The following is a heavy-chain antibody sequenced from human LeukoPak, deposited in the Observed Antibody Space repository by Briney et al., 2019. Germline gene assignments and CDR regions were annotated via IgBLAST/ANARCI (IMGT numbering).Heavy chain of an antibody. D-gene: IGHD1-26*01. J-gene: IGHJ5*02. CDR3: AASGKGSGSYGFLFDP. CDR1: GFTFTSSA. V-gene: IGHV1-58*02. Sequence: SVKVSCKASGFTFTSSAMQWVRQARGQRLEWIGWIVDGSGNTNYAQKFQERVTITRDMSTSTAYMELSSLRSEDTAVYYCAASGKGSGSYGFLFDPWGQGTLVTVSS. CDR2: IVDGSGNT.